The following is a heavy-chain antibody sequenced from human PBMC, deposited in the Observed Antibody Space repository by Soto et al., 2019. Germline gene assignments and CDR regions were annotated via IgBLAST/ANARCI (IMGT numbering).Heavy chain of an antibody. D-gene: IGHD1-1*01. V-gene: IGHV4-39*01. J-gene: IGHJ5*02. Sequence: QLQLQESGPGLVKPSETLSLTCTVSGGSISSSSYYWGWIRQPPGKGLEWIGSIYYSGSTYYNPSRKSRVTISVDTSKNQFSLKLSSVTAADTAVYYCARPTGSLGWFDPWGQGTLVTVSS. CDR1: GGSISSSSYY. CDR3: ARPTGSLGWFDP. CDR2: IYYSGST.